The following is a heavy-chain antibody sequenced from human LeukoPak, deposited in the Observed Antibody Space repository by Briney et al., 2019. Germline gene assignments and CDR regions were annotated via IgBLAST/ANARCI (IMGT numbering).Heavy chain of an antibody. V-gene: IGHV3-30-3*01. CDR3: ASYDFWSGDTRTTFDY. CDR2: VSYDGSNK. CDR1: GFTFSNYA. J-gene: IGHJ4*02. D-gene: IGHD3-3*01. Sequence: GGPLRLSCAASGFTFSNYAMHWVRQAPGKGLEWVAVVSYDGSNKYYADSVKGRFTISRDNSKNTLYLQMNSLRAEDTAVYYCASYDFWSGDTRTTFDYWGQGTLVTVSS.